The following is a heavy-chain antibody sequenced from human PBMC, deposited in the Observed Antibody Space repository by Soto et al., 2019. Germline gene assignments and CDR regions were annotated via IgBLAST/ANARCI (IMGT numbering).Heavy chain of an antibody. CDR2: VDQSGST. CDR1: GGSFSGYY. Sequence: SETLSLTCAIYGGSFSGYYWSWIRQPPGMGLKWIGEVDQSGSTNYNPSLKSRVIISGDTSKNQFSLKLNSVTAADTAVYYCARDRQRGYCTGGSCYSYFDYWGQGALVTVSS. V-gene: IGHV4-34*01. CDR3: ARDRQRGYCTGGSCYSYFDY. J-gene: IGHJ4*02. D-gene: IGHD2-15*01.